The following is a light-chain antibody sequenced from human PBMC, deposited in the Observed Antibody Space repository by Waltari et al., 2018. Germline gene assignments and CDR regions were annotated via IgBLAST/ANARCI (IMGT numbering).Light chain of an antibody. CDR1: STDVGGHNY. CDR2: DVT. Sequence: QSALTKPASVSGSPGQSITISCTGTSTDVGGHNYVSWYQLHPGKAPKLLIYDVTNRPSGISDRFSASKSGNTASLTISGLQAEDEADYYCISYATSTTLDVVFGGGTKLTVL. J-gene: IGLJ2*01. CDR3: ISYATSTTLDVV. V-gene: IGLV2-14*03.